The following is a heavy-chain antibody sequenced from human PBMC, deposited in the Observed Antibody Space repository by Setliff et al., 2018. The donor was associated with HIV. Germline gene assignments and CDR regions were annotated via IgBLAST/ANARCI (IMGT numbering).Heavy chain of an antibody. V-gene: IGHV3-23*01. Sequence: PGGSLRLSCAAPGLTFEYYAMTWVRQAPGKGLEWVSGISGSGDRTYYAPAVRGRFTISRDNVKNILYLQMNNLRAEDTALYFCAQDYTATFWEYNWFDPWGQGTLVTAPQ. D-gene: IGHD2-15*01. CDR2: ISGSGDRT. CDR1: GLTFEYYA. J-gene: IGHJ5*02. CDR3: AQDYTATFWEYNWFDP.